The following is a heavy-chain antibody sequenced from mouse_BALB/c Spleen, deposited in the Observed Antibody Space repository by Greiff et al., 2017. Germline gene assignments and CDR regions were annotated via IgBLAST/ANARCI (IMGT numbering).Heavy chain of an antibody. CDR1: GFTFSSFG. J-gene: IGHJ4*01. CDR2: ISSGSSTI. V-gene: IGHV5-17*02. CDR3: ARGSPSSVYAMDY. Sequence: EVKVVESGGGLVQPGGSRKLSCAASGFTFSSFGMHWVRQAPEKGLEWVAYISSGSSTIYYADTVKGRFTISRDNPKNTLFLQMTSLRSEDTAMYYCARGSPSSVYAMDYWGQGTSVTVSS.